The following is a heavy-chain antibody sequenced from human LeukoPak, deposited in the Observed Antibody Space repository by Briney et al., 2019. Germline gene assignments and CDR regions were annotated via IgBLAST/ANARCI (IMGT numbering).Heavy chain of an antibody. CDR2: ISSSSSYI. CDR1: GFTFDDYG. V-gene: IGHV3-21*01. J-gene: IGHJ4*02. CDR3: VRDYENLTGSKTRFHY. Sequence: PGGSLRLSCAASGFTFDDYGMSWVRQAPGKGLEWVSCISSSSSYIYYANSVKGRFTTSRDNAKNSLYLQMNSLRAEDTAVYCVRDYENLTGSKTRFHYWGQGTLVTVSS. D-gene: IGHD3-9*01.